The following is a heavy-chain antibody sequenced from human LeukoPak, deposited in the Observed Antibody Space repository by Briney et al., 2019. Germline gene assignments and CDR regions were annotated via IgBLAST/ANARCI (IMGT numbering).Heavy chain of an antibody. CDR1: GFTFSTYW. V-gene: IGHV3-7*01. CDR3: ARGEPMGSY. J-gene: IGHJ4*02. D-gene: IGHD3-10*01. CDR2: INQGGSEK. Sequence: PGGSLRLSCAASGFTFSTYWMHWVRQAPGKGLEWVANINQGGSEKHYVDSVKGRFTISRDNAKNSLYLQMNSLRAEDTAVYYWARGEPMGSYWGQGTLVSVSS.